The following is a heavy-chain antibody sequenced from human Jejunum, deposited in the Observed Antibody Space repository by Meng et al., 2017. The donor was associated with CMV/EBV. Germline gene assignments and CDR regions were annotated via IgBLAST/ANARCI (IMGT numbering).Heavy chain of an antibody. J-gene: IGHJ5*02. Sequence: YTFTDHFIHWVRQGPGQGLEWMGWINPSSGATGYAQKFQGRVSMTRDTSISTAYMELRTLTSDDTAVYYCARPMDKSSWKEWFDPWGQGTQVTVSS. CDR2: INPSSGAT. CDR1: YTFTDHF. CDR3: ARPMDKSSWKEWFDP. V-gene: IGHV1-2*02. D-gene: IGHD1-1*01.